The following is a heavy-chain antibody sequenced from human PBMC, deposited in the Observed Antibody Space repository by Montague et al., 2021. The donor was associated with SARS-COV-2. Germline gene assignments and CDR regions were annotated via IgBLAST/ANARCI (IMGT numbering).Heavy chain of an antibody. Sequence: SETLSLTCAVYGGSFSGYYWNWIRQPPGKGLEWIGEINHSGSTNYNPSLKSRVTISVDTSKNQFSLKLSSETAADTAVYYCVVVPLGPRGRGFDYWGQGTLVTVSS. CDR1: GGSFSGYY. J-gene: IGHJ4*02. V-gene: IGHV4-34*01. CDR3: VVVPLGPRGRGFDY. D-gene: IGHD2-15*01. CDR2: INHSGST.